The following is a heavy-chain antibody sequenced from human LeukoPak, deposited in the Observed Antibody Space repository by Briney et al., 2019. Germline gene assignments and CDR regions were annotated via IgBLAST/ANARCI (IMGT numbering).Heavy chain of an antibody. Sequence: ASVKVSCKASGYTFTSYGISWVRQAPGQGLEWMGGIIPIFGTANYAQKFQGRVTITADESTSTAYMELSSLRSEDTAVYYCASDSSRVLGVLGYCSGGSCYGAFDIWGQGTMVTVSS. D-gene: IGHD2-15*01. CDR1: GYTFTSYG. V-gene: IGHV1-69*13. CDR2: IIPIFGTA. CDR3: ASDSSRVLGVLGYCSGGSCYGAFDI. J-gene: IGHJ3*02.